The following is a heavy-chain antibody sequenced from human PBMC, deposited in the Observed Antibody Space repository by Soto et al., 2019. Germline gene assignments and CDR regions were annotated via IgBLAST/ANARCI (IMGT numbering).Heavy chain of an antibody. J-gene: IGHJ4*02. V-gene: IGHV4-39*01. D-gene: IGHD6-13*01. CDR1: GGSISSSSYS. Sequence: QLQLQESGPGLVKPSETLSLTCTVSGGSISSSSYSWGWIRQPPGKGLEWIGSVQDSGSTYNHPSLKSRVTISVDTSRNPFSLRLSSVTAADTAVYYCAWGVSAAGSAYWGQGIQVTVSS. CDR3: AWGVSAAGSAY. CDR2: VQDSGST.